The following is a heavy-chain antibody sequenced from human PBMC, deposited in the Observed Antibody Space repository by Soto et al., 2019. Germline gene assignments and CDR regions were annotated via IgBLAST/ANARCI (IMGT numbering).Heavy chain of an antibody. CDR1: GGSISSGGYS. CDR3: AREAEHFDH. Sequence: PSETLSLTCAVSGGSISSGGYSWSWIRQPPGKGLEWIGYIYHSGSTYYNPSLKSRVTISVDRSKNQFSLKLSSVTAADTAVYYCAREAEHFDHWGQGTLVTVSS. V-gene: IGHV4-30-2*01. J-gene: IGHJ4*02. CDR2: IYHSGST.